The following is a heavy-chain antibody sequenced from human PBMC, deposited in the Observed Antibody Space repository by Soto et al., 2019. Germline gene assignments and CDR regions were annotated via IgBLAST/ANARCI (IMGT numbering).Heavy chain of an antibody. CDR2: IYSGGST. J-gene: IGHJ2*01. V-gene: IGHV3-66*01. D-gene: IGHD3-16*01. CDR1: GFTVSSNY. Sequence: EVQLVKSGGGLVQPGGSLRLSCAASGFTVSSNYMSWVRQAPGKGLEWVSVIYSGGSTYYADSVKGRFTISRDNSKNTLYLQMNSLRAEDTAVYYCARAHYDYIWYFDLWGRGTLVTVSS. CDR3: ARAHYDYIWYFDL.